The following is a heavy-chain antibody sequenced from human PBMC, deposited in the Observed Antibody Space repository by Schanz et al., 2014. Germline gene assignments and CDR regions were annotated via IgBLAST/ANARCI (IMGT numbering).Heavy chain of an antibody. CDR3: ARGGFGEVSYFDY. J-gene: IGHJ4*02. CDR1: GFTFSTHA. Sequence: EMQLLESGGGLIQPGGSLRLSCAASGFTFSTHAMSWVRQAPGKGLEWVSYISSSSSTRYYADSVKGRFTISRDNSKNTLYLQMNSLRPEDTAVYYCARGGFGEVSYFDYWGQGTLVTVSS. D-gene: IGHD3-10*01. V-gene: IGHV3-48*01. CDR2: ISSSSSTR.